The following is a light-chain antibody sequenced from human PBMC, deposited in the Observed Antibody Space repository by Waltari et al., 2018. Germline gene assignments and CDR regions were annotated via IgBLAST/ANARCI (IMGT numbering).Light chain of an antibody. CDR2: DAS. CDR3: QQRSNWPIT. V-gene: IGKV3-11*01. CDR1: QSVSSY. J-gene: IGKJ5*01. Sequence: EIVLTQSPATLSLSPGERATLSCRASQSVSSYLAWSQQKPGQAPRLLIYDASNRATGIPARFSGSGSGTDFTRTISSLEPEDFAVYYCQQRSNWPITFGQGTRLEIK.